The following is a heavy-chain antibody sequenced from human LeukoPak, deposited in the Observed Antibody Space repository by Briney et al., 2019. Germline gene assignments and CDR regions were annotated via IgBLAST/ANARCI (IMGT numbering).Heavy chain of an antibody. Sequence: PSETLSLTCTVSGGSISSYYWSWIRQPPGKGLEWTRYIYYSGSTNYNPSLKSRVTISVDTSKNQFSLKLSSVTAADTAVYYCARRGYCSGGSCYYYYGMDVWGQGTTVTVSS. J-gene: IGHJ6*02. CDR1: GGSISSYY. V-gene: IGHV4-59*08. CDR3: ARRGYCSGGSCYYYYGMDV. D-gene: IGHD2-15*01. CDR2: IYYSGST.